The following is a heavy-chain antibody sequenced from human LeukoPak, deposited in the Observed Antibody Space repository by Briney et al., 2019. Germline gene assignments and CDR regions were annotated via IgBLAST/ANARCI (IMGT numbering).Heavy chain of an antibody. V-gene: IGHV1-8*01. CDR3: ARAGVERFLEWLSTYYYGMDV. CDR2: MNPNRGNK. J-gene: IGHJ6*02. Sequence: ASVKVSCKASGYTFTSYDINWVRQATGQGLEWMGWMNPNRGNKGYAQKFQGRVTMTRNTSISTAYMELSSLRSEDTAVYYCARAGVERFLEWLSTYYYGMDVWGQGPRSPSP. CDR1: GYTFTSYD. D-gene: IGHD3-3*01.